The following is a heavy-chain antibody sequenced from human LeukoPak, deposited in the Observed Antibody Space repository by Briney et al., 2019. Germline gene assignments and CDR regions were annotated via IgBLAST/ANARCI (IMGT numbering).Heavy chain of an antibody. V-gene: IGHV3-7*01. Sequence: GGSLRLSCAASGFTFSNDWMSWVRQAPGRGLEWVANIKPGASEQFYVDSVKGRFTISRDDAKNSLYLQMNSLRAEDTAVYYCARDINWAFDYWGQGALVTVSS. J-gene: IGHJ4*02. CDR1: GFTFSNDW. D-gene: IGHD1-1*01. CDR2: IKPGASEQ. CDR3: ARDINWAFDY.